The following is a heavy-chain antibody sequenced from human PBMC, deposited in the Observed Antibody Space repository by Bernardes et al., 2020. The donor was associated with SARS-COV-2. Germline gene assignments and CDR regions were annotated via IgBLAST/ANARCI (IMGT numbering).Heavy chain of an antibody. CDR1: GGSISSGSYY. CDR2: IYTSGST. D-gene: IGHD1-1*01. V-gene: IGHV4-61*02. CDR3: ARAPLLDPYYYYGMDV. Sequence: SETLSLTCTVSGGSISSGSYYWSWIRQPAGKGLEWIGRIYTSGSTNYNPSLKSRVTISVDTSKNQFSLKLSSVTAADTAVYYCARAPLLDPYYYYGMDVWGQGTTVTVSS. J-gene: IGHJ6*02.